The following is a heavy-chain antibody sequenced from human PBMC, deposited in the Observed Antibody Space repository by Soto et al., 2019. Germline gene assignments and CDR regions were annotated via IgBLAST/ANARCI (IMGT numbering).Heavy chain of an antibody. CDR1: GFTFSSYA. V-gene: IGHV3-23*01. D-gene: IGHD3-3*01. CDR2: ISGSGGST. J-gene: IGHJ5*02. CDR3: AKDFRLTILEVGLGGFEP. Sequence: VGSLSLSCAASGFTFSSYAMSWVRQAPGKGLEWVSAISGSGGSTYYADSVKGRFTISRDNSKNTLYLQMNSLRAEDTAVYYCAKDFRLTILEVGLGGFEPRGQGTLVPV.